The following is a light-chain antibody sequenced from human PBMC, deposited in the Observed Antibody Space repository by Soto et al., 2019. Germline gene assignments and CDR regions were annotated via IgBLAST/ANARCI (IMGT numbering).Light chain of an antibody. CDR3: CSYADGRIYV. V-gene: IGLV2-14*03. CDR2: YVD. J-gene: IGLJ1*01. CDR1: SRDVGAYGY. Sequence: QSSLTQPASVSGSPGQSITISCTGTSRDVGAYGYVSWYLQYPDKAPQLLIYYVDHRPSGVSSRFSGSKSGNTASLTISGLQAEDEGDYYCCSYADGRIYVVGTGTKVTVL.